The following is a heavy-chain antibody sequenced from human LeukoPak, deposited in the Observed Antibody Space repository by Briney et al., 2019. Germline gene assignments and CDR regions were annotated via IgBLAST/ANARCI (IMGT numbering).Heavy chain of an antibody. CDR1: GFTFSSYG. CDR2: IQNDGSNK. J-gene: IGHJ5*02. D-gene: IGHD5-24*01. V-gene: IGHV3-30*02. CDR3: TRMSREAPGLPDL. Sequence: PGGSLRLSCAASGFTFSSYGIHWVRQAPGKGLEWVAFIQNDGSNKYYADSVKGRFTISRDNAKNTLYLQIGSLRADDTAVYYCTRMSREAPGLPDLWGQGTLVTVSS.